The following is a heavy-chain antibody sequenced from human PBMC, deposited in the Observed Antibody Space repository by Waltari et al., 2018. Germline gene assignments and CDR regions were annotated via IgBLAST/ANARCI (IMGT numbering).Heavy chain of an antibody. CDR1: GGTFSNHG. J-gene: IGHJ3*02. D-gene: IGHD1-20*01. Sequence: QVQLVQSGAEVKKPGSSVKVSCKASGGTFSNHGIRWVRQAPGQGPEWMGGIIPILEIANYAQNFQGRVTISADESTSTAYMELSSLRSDDTALYYCATSLHVTGTTAAFDIWGQGTMVTVSS. CDR2: IIPILEIA. V-gene: IGHV1-69*04. CDR3: ATSLHVTGTTAAFDI.